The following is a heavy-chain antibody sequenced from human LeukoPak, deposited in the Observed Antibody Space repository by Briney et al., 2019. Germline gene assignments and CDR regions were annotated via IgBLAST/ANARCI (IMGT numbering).Heavy chain of an antibody. V-gene: IGHV3-30*03. CDR1: GFIFSSYW. CDR3: ARAWEQIVVVTAIWY. CDR2: ISYDGSNK. Sequence: GGSLRLSCEASGFIFSSYWMGWVRQVPGKGLEWVAVISYDGSNKYYADSVKGRSTISRDNFKNTLYLQMNSLRAEDTAVYYCARAWEQIVVVTAIWYWGQGTLVTVSS. J-gene: IGHJ4*02. D-gene: IGHD2-21*02.